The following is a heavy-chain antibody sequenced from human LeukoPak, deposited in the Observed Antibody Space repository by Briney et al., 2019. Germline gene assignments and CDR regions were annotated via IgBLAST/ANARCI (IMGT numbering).Heavy chain of an antibody. Sequence: GGSLRLSCAASGFTFSRSAMTWVRQGPGTGLEFVASSIYSGGATYYADSVKGRFTISRDNSNNTLYLQMNSLRAEDTALYYCAKDGLYYDGSEHVYYFDSWGQGTLVTVSS. D-gene: IGHD3-22*01. J-gene: IGHJ4*02. CDR2: SIYSGGAT. CDR1: GFTFSRSA. CDR3: AKDGLYYDGSEHVYYFDS. V-gene: IGHV3-23*01.